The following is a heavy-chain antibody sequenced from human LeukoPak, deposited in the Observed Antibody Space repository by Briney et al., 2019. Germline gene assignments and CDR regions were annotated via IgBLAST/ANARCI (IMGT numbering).Heavy chain of an antibody. CDR1: GYTFTSYY. J-gene: IGHJ5*02. Sequence: ASVKVSCKASGYTFTSYYMHWVRQAPGQGLEWMGIINPSGGSTSYAQKFQGGVTMTRDTSTSTVYMELSSLRSEDTAVYYCARIGYCSSTSCYNWFDPWGQGTLVTVSS. V-gene: IGHV1-46*01. CDR2: INPSGGST. D-gene: IGHD2-2*01. CDR3: ARIGYCSSTSCYNWFDP.